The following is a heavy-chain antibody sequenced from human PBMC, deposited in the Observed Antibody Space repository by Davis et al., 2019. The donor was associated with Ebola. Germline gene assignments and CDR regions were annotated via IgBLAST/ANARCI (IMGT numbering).Heavy chain of an antibody. D-gene: IGHD3-10*01. J-gene: IGHJ6*04. CDR1: GFTVSSNY. CDR3: ARVILWFGEPSDTDV. CDR2: IYSGGST. V-gene: IGHV3-53*01. Sequence: PGGSLRLSCAASGFTVSSNYMSWVRQAPGKGLEWVSVIYSGGSTYYADSVKGRFTISRDNSKNTLYLQMNSLRAEDTAVYYCARVILWFGEPSDTDVWGKGTTVTVSS.